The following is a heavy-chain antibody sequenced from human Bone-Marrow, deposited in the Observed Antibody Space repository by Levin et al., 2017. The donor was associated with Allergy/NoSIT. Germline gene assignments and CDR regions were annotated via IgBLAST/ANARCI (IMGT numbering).Heavy chain of an antibody. Sequence: GGSLRLSCAASGFTFDDYAMHWVRQAPGKGLEWVSGISWNSGSIGYADSVKGRFTISRDNAKNSLYLQMNSLRAEDTALYYCAKDRTPIVGARRNYFDYWGQGTLVTVSS. J-gene: IGHJ4*02. V-gene: IGHV3-9*01. CDR3: AKDRTPIVGARRNYFDY. CDR2: ISWNSGSI. D-gene: IGHD1-26*01. CDR1: GFTFDDYA.